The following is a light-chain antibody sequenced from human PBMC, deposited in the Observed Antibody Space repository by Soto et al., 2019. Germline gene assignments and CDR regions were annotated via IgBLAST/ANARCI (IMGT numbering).Light chain of an antibody. V-gene: IGKV3-15*01. Sequence: EVELTQSPDILSVSPGETATLSCRASQSVRSNLAWYQQKPGQAPRLLIYGASTRATGIPARFSGSGSGREFTLTISSLQSEDFAVYYCQYYDNSPVTFGGGTKVEI. J-gene: IGKJ4*01. CDR1: QSVRSN. CDR3: QYYDNSPVT. CDR2: GAS.